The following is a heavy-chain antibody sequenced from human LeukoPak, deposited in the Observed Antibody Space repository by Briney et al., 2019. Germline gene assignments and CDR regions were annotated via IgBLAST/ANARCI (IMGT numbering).Heavy chain of an antibody. CDR2: IRSDGSNK. Sequence: PGGSLRLSCAASGISLTTSGMHWVRQSPGKGLEWVTFIRSDGSNKYYAESVKGRFTISRDNSKNMVYLQMDSLRGEDTAVYYCAKDPLEWSSGWYGGVGYWGQGTLVTVSS. D-gene: IGHD6-19*01. CDR1: GISLTTSG. V-gene: IGHV3-30*02. CDR3: AKDPLEWSSGWYGGVGY. J-gene: IGHJ4*02.